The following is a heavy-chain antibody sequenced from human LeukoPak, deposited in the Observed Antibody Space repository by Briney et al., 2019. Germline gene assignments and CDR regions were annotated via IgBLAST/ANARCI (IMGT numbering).Heavy chain of an antibody. CDR1: GFTVSSNY. V-gene: IGHV3-53*01. CDR2: IYSGGGT. CDR3: ARAGSFYYADAFDI. J-gene: IGHJ3*02. Sequence: SGGSLRLSCAASGFTVSSNYMSWVRQAPGKGLEWVSVIYSGGGTYYADSVKGRFTISRDNSKNTLYLQMNSLRAEDTAVYYCARAGSFYYADAFDIWGQGTMVTVSS. D-gene: IGHD3-22*01.